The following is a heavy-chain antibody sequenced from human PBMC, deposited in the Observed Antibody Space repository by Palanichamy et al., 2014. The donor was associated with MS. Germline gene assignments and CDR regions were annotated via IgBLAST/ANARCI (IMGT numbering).Heavy chain of an antibody. CDR3: ARDADTTERHWYFDL. CDR2: FGPIGIKK. J-gene: IGHJ2*01. CDR1: GFTLSNYG. Sequence: QVQLVESGGDVVQAGRSLRLSCAASGFTLSNYGIHWVARVQARGWSGWQIFGPIGIKKFYVESVKGRFTVSRDTSKNTGYLQMNSLRVEDTGVYHCARDADTTERHWYFDLWGRGTLVTVSS. V-gene: IGHV3-33*01. D-gene: IGHD2/OR15-2a*01.